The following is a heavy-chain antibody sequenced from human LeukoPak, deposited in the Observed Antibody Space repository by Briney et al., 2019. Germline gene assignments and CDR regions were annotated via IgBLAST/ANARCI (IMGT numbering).Heavy chain of an antibody. J-gene: IGHJ4*02. CDR3: ARDRRVWNYRDFDY. V-gene: IGHV1-18*01. CDR2: ISAYNGNT. CDR1: GYTFTSYV. D-gene: IGHD1-7*01. Sequence: ASVKVSCKASGYTFTSYVISWVRQAPGQGLEWMGWISAYNGNTNYAQKLQGRVTMTTDTSTSTAYMELRSLRSDDTAVYYCARDRRVWNYRDFDYWGQGTLVTVSS.